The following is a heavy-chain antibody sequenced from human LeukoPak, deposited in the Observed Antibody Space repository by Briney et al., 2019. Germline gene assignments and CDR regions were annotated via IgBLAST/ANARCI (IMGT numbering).Heavy chain of an antibody. CDR3: AKDRGGLYYYGSGSYASGHYFDY. Sequence: GGSLRLSCAASGFTFSSYAMSWVRQAPGKGLEWVSSISGSGGSTYYADSVKGRFTIPRDNSKNTLYLQMNSLRAEDTAVYYCAKDRGGLYYYGSGSYASGHYFDYWGQGTLVTVSS. CDR1: GFTFSSYA. D-gene: IGHD3-10*01. CDR2: ISGSGGST. V-gene: IGHV3-23*01. J-gene: IGHJ4*02.